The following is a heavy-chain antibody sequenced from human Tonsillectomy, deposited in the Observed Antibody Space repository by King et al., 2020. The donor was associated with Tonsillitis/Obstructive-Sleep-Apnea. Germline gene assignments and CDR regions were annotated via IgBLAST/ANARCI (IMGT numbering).Heavy chain of an antibody. CDR3: ARDLRGVGRSLDY. CDR2: INTNTGNP. Sequence: VQLVESGSELKKPGASVKVSCKASGYTFTTYGVNWMRQAPVQGLEWMGWINTNTGNPTYGQGFTGRFVFSLDTSVSTAYLQIGSLKAEDTAMYYCARDLRGVGRSLDYWGQGTLVTVSS. J-gene: IGHJ4*02. D-gene: IGHD1-26*01. V-gene: IGHV7-4-1*01. CDR1: GYTFTTYG.